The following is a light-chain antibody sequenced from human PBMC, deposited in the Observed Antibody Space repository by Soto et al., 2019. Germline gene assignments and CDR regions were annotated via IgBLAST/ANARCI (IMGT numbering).Light chain of an antibody. CDR2: LGS. V-gene: IGKV2-28*01. Sequence: EIVMTQSPLSLSVTPGEPASISCRSSQSLQQSNGYTYLDWYLQKPGQSPQLLIYLGSNRASGVPGRLSGSGSGTDFTLKISRVEAEDVGVYYCMQALQTPYTFGQGNKLEIK. CDR3: MQALQTPYT. J-gene: IGKJ2*01. CDR1: QSLQQSNGYTY.